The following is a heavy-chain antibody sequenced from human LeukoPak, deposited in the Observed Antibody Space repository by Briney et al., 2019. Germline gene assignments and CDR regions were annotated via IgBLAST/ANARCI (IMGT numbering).Heavy chain of an antibody. V-gene: IGHV1-2*02. CDR1: GYTFTGYY. CDR3: ARPPYSGNSYFGDDY. Sequence: ASVKVSCKASGYTFTGYYMHWVRQAPGQGLEWMGWINPNGGGTNYAQKFQGRVTMTRDTSIRTVYMELSRLKSDDTAVYYCARPPYSGNSYFGDDYWGQGTLVTVSS. CDR2: INPNGGGT. J-gene: IGHJ4*02. D-gene: IGHD1-26*01.